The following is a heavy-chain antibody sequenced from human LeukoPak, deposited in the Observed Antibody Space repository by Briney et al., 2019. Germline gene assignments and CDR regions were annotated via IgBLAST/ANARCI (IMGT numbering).Heavy chain of an antibody. Sequence: SGSLSLTCAVPGGSISSSNWWSWVRQPPGKGLEWIGEIYHSGSTNYNPSLKSRVTISVDKSKNQFSLKLSSVTAADTAVYYCARVFRGQQLAPFLDYWGQGTLVTVSS. J-gene: IGHJ4*02. D-gene: IGHD6-13*01. CDR1: GGSISSSNW. CDR2: IYHSGST. V-gene: IGHV4-4*02. CDR3: ARVFRGQQLAPFLDY.